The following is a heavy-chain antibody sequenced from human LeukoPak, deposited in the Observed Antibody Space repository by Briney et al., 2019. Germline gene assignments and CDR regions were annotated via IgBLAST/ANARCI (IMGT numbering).Heavy chain of an antibody. Sequence: HPGGSLRLSCAVSGFTFSSYWMSWVRQAPGKGRGWVANIKEDGSQRTRVDSVEGRFPISRQNAKNSLYLHMNTLRAGDTAIYRCARLHDYGDLRVWFFPWGERTLVTVSS. V-gene: IGHV3-7*01. CDR2: IKEDGSQR. D-gene: IGHD4-17*01. CDR3: ARLHDYGDLRVWFFP. CDR1: GFTFSSYW. J-gene: IGHJ5*02.